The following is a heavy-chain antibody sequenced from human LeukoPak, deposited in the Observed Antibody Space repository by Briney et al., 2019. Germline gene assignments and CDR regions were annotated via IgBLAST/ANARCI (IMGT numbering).Heavy chain of an antibody. J-gene: IGHJ4*02. CDR1: GGSISSGGYY. CDR2: IYYSGST. Sequence: SQTLSLTCTVSGGSISSGGYYWSWIRQQPGTGLEWIGYIYYSGSTYYNPSLKSRLAISVDTSKNQFSLKVTSVTAADTAVYYCARGRSAAGNFDYWGQGTLVTVSS. V-gene: IGHV4-31*03. CDR3: ARGRSAAGNFDY. D-gene: IGHD6-13*01.